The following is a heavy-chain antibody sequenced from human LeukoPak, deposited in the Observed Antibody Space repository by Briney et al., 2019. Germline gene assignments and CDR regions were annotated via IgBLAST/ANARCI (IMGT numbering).Heavy chain of an antibody. J-gene: IGHJ4*02. Sequence: GGSLRLSCAASGFTFSRCGMNWVRQAPGKGLEWVSSISGTSTHIYYADSVKGRFTISRDYAQNSLYLQMNSLRAEDTAVYYCTRGSEWTSGVSDYWGQGTLVTVSS. CDR1: GFTFSRCG. D-gene: IGHD3-3*01. CDR2: ISGTSTHI. V-gene: IGHV3-21*01. CDR3: TRGSEWTSGVSDY.